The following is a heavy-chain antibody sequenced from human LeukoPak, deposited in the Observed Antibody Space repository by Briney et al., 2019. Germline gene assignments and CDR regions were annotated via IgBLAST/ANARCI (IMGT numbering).Heavy chain of an antibody. CDR3: ARDPTELSPYFDY. J-gene: IGHJ4*02. D-gene: IGHD1-7*01. V-gene: IGHV4-34*01. CDR1: GGSFSGYY. Sequence: SETLSLTCAVYGGSFSGYYWSWIRQPPGKGLEWIGEINHSGSTNYNPSLKSRVTISVDTSKNQFSLKLSSVTAADTAVYYCARDPTELSPYFDYWGQGTLVTVSS. CDR2: INHSGST.